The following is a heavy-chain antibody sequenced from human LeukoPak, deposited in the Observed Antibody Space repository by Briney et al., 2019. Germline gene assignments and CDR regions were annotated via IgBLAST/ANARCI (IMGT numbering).Heavy chain of an antibody. CDR2: ISHSGNT. Sequence: SETLSLTCTVSGGSISNYYWSWIRQPPGKGLEWIGYISHSGNTNYNPSLKSRVAISLDTSKNQLSLILSSVTAADTAVYYCARVGRGDYVWGSYSFDYWGQGTLVTVSS. J-gene: IGHJ4*02. CDR1: GGSISNYY. CDR3: ARVGRGDYVWGSYSFDY. V-gene: IGHV4-59*01. D-gene: IGHD3-16*01.